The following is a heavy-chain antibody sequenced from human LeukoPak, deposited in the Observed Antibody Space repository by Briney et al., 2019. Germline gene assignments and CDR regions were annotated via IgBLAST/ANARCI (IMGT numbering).Heavy chain of an antibody. Sequence: GSLRLSCAASGFTFSSYGMHWVRQAPGKGLEWVAVISYDGSNKYYADSVKGRFTISRDNSKNTLYLQMNSLRAEDTAVYYCAKDQNRYCSGGSCYSGDYWGQGTLVTVSS. CDR3: AKDQNRYCSGGSCYSGDY. CDR2: ISYDGSNK. V-gene: IGHV3-30*18. D-gene: IGHD2-15*01. J-gene: IGHJ4*02. CDR1: GFTFSSYG.